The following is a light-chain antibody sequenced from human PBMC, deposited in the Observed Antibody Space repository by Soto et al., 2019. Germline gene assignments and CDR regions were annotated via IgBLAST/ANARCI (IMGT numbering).Light chain of an antibody. CDR3: AAWDDSLTAVV. Sequence: QSALTQPPSASETPGQRVTISCSGRFSNIGSNYVCWYQQVPGAAPKILISRNDQRPSGVPDRFSGSKSGTSASLAISGLQSDDEADYYCAAWDDSLTAVVFGGGTKLTVL. J-gene: IGLJ2*01. V-gene: IGLV1-47*01. CDR2: RND. CDR1: FSNIGSNY.